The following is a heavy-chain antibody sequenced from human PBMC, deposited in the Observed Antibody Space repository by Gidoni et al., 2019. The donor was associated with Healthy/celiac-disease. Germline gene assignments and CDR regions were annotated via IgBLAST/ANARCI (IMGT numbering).Heavy chain of an antibody. J-gene: IGHJ4*02. CDR3: ARYIVVVPAARAFDY. V-gene: IGHV4-39*01. Sequence: QLQLQESGPGLVKPSETLSLTCTVSGGSISSRIYYWGWIRQPPGKGLEWIGRIYYSGSTYYNPSLKSRVTISVDTSKNQFSLKLSSVTAADTAVYYCARYIVVVPAARAFDYWGQGTLVTVSS. CDR2: IYYSGST. CDR1: GGSISSRIYY. D-gene: IGHD2-2*01.